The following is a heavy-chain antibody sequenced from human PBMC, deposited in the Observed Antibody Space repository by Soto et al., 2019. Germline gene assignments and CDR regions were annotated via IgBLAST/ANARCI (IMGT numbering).Heavy chain of an antibody. J-gene: IGHJ5*02. CDR1: GGSISSGGYY. CDR3: ARGSVPGWCDP. Sequence: QVQLQESGPGLVKPSQTLSLTCTVSGGSISSGGYYWSWIRQHPGKGLEWIGYIYHSGSTYYNPSLKSRVTISVDTSKEQCSLKLSSVTAADTAVYYCARGSVPGWCDPWGQGTLVTVSS. CDR2: IYHSGST. V-gene: IGHV4-31*03. D-gene: IGHD3-10*01.